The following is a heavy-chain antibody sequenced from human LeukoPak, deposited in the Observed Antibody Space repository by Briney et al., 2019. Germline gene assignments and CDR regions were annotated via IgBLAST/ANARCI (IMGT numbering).Heavy chain of an antibody. CDR1: GYTFSSYG. J-gene: IGHJ4*02. CDR3: ARVGGYYFAPDY. CDR2: ISVYNGNT. D-gene: IGHD2-15*01. Sequence: GASVKVSCKASGYTFSSYGISWVRQAPGQGLEWMGWISVYNGNTNYAQKVQGRVTMTTDTSTSTAYMDLRSLRSDDTAVYYCARVGGYYFAPDYWGQGTLVTVSS. V-gene: IGHV1-18*01.